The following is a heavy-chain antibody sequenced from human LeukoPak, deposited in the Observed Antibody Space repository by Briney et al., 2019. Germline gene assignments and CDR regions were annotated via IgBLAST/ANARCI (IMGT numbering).Heavy chain of an antibody. CDR1: GFTFSDYG. J-gene: IGHJ5*01. V-gene: IGHV3-48*04. CDR2: ITRSGSAK. D-gene: IGHD2-15*01. Sequence: GGSLRLSCAASGFTFSDYGMNWVRLAPGKGLQWMSHITRSGSAKKYADSVKGRFTISRDNARNSLHLQMNSLRVEDTAVYYCARSFREGDCSGGTCYSFGSWGQGTLVTVSS. CDR3: ARSFREGDCSGGTCYSFGS.